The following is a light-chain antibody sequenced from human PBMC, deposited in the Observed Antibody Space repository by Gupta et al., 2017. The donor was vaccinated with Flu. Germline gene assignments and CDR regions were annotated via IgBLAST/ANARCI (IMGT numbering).Light chain of an antibody. Sequence: GIDVGLYNLVSGYQQHPGKAPNLLLYEVTKRPSGVSDRFSGSKSGSTASLTISDLQTEDEADYYCCSYGGSLTWVFGGGSKLTVL. J-gene: IGLJ3*02. V-gene: IGLV2-23*02. CDR1: GIDVGLYNL. CDR2: EVT. CDR3: CSYGGSLTWV.